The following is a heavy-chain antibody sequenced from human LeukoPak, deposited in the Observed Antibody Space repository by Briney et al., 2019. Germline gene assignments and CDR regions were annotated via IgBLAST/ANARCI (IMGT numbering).Heavy chain of an antibody. Sequence: VASVKVSCKASGYTFTSHSINWLRQAPGQGLEWMGIINPSGGSTSYAQKFQGRVTMTRDMSTSTVYMELSSLRSEDTAVYYCARDVRRENVYYYYMDVWGKGTTVTVSS. CDR2: INPSGGST. CDR1: GYTFTSHS. D-gene: IGHD5-24*01. V-gene: IGHV1-46*01. CDR3: ARDVRRENVYYYYMDV. J-gene: IGHJ6*03.